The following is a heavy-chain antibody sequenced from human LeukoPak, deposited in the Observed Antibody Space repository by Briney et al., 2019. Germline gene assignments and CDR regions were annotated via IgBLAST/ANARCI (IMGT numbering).Heavy chain of an antibody. J-gene: IGHJ4*02. CDR2: MNPNSGNT. V-gene: IGHV1-8*01. CDR3: ARSYCSSISCRFDY. CDR1: GYTFTSYD. D-gene: IGHD2-2*01. Sequence: ASVKVFCKASGYTFTSYDINWVRQATGQGLEWMGWMNPNSGNTGYAQKLQGRVTMTRNTSISTAYMELSSLRSEDTAVYYCARSYCSSISCRFDYWGQGTLVTVSS.